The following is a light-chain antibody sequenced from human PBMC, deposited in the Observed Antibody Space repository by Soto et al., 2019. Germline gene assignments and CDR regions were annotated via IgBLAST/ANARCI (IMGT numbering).Light chain of an antibody. CDR2: DAS. CDR3: QQYNSWPPT. Sequence: EIVLTQSPAILSVSPGERATLSCRASQSIIRSLAWYQQKPGQAPRLLISDASTRATGIPARFSGSGSGTEFTLAISSLQSEDFAVYYCQQYNSWPPTFGGGTKVDI. V-gene: IGKV3-15*01. CDR1: QSIIRS. J-gene: IGKJ4*01.